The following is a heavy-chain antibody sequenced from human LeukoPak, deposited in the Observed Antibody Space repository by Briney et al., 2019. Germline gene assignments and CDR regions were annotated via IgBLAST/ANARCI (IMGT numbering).Heavy chain of an antibody. Sequence: ASVTVSCKASGYTFTGYYMHWVRQAPGQGLEWMGWINPNSGGTNYAQKFQGRVTMTRDTSISTAYMELSRLRSDDTAVYYCARDVSGSEYFQHWGQGTLVTVSS. CDR1: GYTFTGYY. J-gene: IGHJ1*01. CDR2: INPNSGGT. CDR3: ARDVSGSEYFQH. D-gene: IGHD5-12*01. V-gene: IGHV1-2*02.